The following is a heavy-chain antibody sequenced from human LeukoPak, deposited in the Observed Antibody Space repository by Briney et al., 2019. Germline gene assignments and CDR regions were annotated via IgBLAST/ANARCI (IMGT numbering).Heavy chain of an antibody. CDR2: INHSGST. V-gene: IGHV4-34*01. CDR1: GGSFSGYY. Sequence: ETLSLTCAVYGGSFSGYYWSWIRQPPGKGLEWIGEINHSGSTNYNPSLKSRVTISVDTSKNQFSLKLSSVTAADTAVYYCARGVRDFWSGYRPTHGMDVWGQGTTVTVSS. CDR3: ARGVRDFWSGYRPTHGMDV. D-gene: IGHD3-3*01. J-gene: IGHJ6*02.